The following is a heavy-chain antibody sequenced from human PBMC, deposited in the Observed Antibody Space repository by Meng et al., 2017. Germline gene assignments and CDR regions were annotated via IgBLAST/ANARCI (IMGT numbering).Heavy chain of an antibody. CDR2: ISSSVSTI. CDR1: GFTFSSYE. D-gene: IGHD3-22*01. J-gene: IGHJ4*02. V-gene: IGHV3-48*03. Sequence: GGSLSLSCAVSGFTFSSYEMNWVRQAPGKGLEWVSYISSSVSTIYYADSVKGRFTISRDNAKNSLYLQMNSLRAEDTAVYYCAGENFGYYYKYYFDYWGQGTLVTVSS. CDR3: AGENFGYYYKYYFDY.